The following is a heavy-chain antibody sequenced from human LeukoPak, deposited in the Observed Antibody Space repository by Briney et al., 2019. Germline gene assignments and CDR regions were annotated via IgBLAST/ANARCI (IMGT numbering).Heavy chain of an antibody. CDR3: ARDNFDWRPLDC. CDR1: GFTFRSYW. J-gene: IGHJ4*02. CDR2: IKHDGSEK. Sequence: GGSLRLSCAASGFTFRSYWMSWVRQTPGKGLEWVASIKHDGSEKNYVDSVKGRFTISRDNAKNSLYVEMNNLRGEDTAVYYCARDNFDWRPLDCWGQGTLVTVSS. D-gene: IGHD3-9*01. V-gene: IGHV3-7*03.